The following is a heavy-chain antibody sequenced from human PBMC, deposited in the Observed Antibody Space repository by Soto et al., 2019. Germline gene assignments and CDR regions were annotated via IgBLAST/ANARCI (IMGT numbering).Heavy chain of an antibody. CDR1: GYSFTSYW. V-gene: IGHV5-10-1*01. J-gene: IGHJ4*02. CDR3: ARHRTRGMVVVTAAKPAPFDY. D-gene: IGHD2-21*02. CDR2: IDPSDSYT. Sequence: GESLKISCKGSGYSFTSYWISWVRQMPGKGLEWMGRIDPSDSYTNYSPSFQGHVTISADKSISTAYLQWSSLKASDTAMYYCARHRTRGMVVVTAAKPAPFDYWGQGTLVTVSS.